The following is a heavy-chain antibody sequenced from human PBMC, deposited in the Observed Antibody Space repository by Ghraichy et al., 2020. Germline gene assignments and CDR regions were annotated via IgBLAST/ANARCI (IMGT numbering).Heavy chain of an antibody. CDR3: ARGTFDYSREDHGGAFDY. V-gene: IGHV3-48*03. CDR1: GFTFSAYE. D-gene: IGHD6-13*01. J-gene: IGHJ4*02. Sequence: GGSLRLSCAASGFTFSAYEMNWVRQAPGKGLEWVSYIAGIRDTIYYADSVRGRFTISRDNAKNSLFLQMNSLRAEDTATYYCARGTFDYSREDHGGAFDYWGQGTLVTVSS. CDR2: IAGIRDTI.